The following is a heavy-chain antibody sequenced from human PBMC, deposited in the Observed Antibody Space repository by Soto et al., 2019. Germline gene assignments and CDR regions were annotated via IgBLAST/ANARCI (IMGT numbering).Heavy chain of an antibody. J-gene: IGHJ6*02. D-gene: IGHD1-7*01. V-gene: IGHV1-69*12. Sequence: QVHLVQSGAEMKEPGSSVKVSCQTSGGPFSSSAISWLRKAPGQGLEWMGGIIPLFRTPDYAQKFQGRVTIAADESTSTAYMELCSLRSEDTAVYYCARDNDQLQLGGNYYYILDVWGQGTTITVSS. CDR3: ARDNDQLQLGGNYYYILDV. CDR2: IIPLFRTP. CDR1: GGPFSSSA.